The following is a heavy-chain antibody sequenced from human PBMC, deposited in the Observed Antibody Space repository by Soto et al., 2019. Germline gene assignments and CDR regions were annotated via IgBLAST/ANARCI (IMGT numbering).Heavy chain of an antibody. D-gene: IGHD2-21*02. Sequence: SEKVSCKASGGTFSSYAISWVRQAPGQGLEWMGGIIPIFGTANYAQKFQGRVTITADESTSTAYMELSSLRSEDTAVYYCARAGYCGGDCYRDNWFDPWGQGTLVTVSS. CDR1: GGTFSSYA. CDR3: ARAGYCGGDCYRDNWFDP. CDR2: IIPIFGTA. J-gene: IGHJ5*02. V-gene: IGHV1-69*13.